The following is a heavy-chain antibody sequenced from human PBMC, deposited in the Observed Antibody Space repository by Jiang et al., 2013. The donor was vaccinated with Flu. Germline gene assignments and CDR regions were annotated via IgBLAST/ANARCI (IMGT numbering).Heavy chain of an antibody. CDR1: GTSVSSYY. J-gene: IGHJ5*02. CDR3: ARLALADTGRYGELDR. CDR2: THKSGNT. V-gene: IGHV4-59*08. Sequence: QLVESGPGLVKPSETLSLTCSVSGTSVSSYYWTWIRQPPGKGLEWIGHTHKSGNTDTNSTLRERVSMSVDTSKNQISLILSSVTAADMAVYYCARLALADTGRYGELDRWGQGTLVSVSS. D-gene: IGHD3-10*01.